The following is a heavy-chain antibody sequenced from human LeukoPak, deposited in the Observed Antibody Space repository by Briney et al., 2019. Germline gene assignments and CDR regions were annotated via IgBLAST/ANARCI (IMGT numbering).Heavy chain of an antibody. V-gene: IGHV1-2*02. CDR3: ARYIRDYYYDSSGYPYGMDV. D-gene: IGHD3-22*01. Sequence: ASVKVSCKASGYTFTGYYMHWVRQAPGQGLEWMGWINPNSGGTNYAQKFQGRVTMTRDTSISPAYMELSRLRSDDTAVYYCARYIRDYYYDSSGYPYGMDVWGQGTTVTVSS. CDR2: INPNSGGT. J-gene: IGHJ6*02. CDR1: GYTFTGYY.